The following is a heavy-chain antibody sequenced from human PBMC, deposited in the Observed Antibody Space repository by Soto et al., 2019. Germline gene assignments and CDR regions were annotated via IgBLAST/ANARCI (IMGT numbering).Heavy chain of an antibody. D-gene: IGHD2-2*01. V-gene: IGHV3-49*03. J-gene: IGHJ6*03. CDR3: TRVANQPGGEDYYYYYMDV. CDR1: GFTFGDYA. CDR2: IRSKAYGGTT. Sequence: GGSLRLSCTASGFTFGDYAMSWFRQAPGKGLEWVGFIRSKAYGGTTEYAASVKGRFTISRDDSKSIAYLQMNSLKTEDTAVYYCTRVANQPGGEDYYYYYMDVWGKGTTVTVSS.